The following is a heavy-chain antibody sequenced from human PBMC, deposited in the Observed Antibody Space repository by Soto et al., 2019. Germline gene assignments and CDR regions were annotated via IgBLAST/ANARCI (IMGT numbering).Heavy chain of an antibody. J-gene: IGHJ3*02. V-gene: IGHV3-23*01. Sequence: VGSLRLSCAASGFTFSSYAMSWVRQAPGKGLEWVSAISGSGGSTYYADSVKGRFTISRDNSKNTLYLQMNSLRAEDTAVYYCAKTWGYCSSTSCGGAFDIWGQGTMVTVSS. CDR3: AKTWGYCSSTSCGGAFDI. CDR2: ISGSGGST. D-gene: IGHD2-2*01. CDR1: GFTFSSYA.